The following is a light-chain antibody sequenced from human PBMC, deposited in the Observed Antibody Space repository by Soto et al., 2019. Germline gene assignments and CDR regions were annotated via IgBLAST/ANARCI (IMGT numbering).Light chain of an antibody. Sequence: EIVLTQSPAILSLSPGERVTLSCRASQTVTRSYLAWYQQKPGQAPRLLIYGASIRATGIPDRFSGSGSGTDFTLTISRLEPEDFAVYYCQQYGTSPRTFGQGTKVDIK. CDR3: QQYGTSPRT. J-gene: IGKJ1*01. CDR2: GAS. V-gene: IGKV3-20*01. CDR1: QTVTRSY.